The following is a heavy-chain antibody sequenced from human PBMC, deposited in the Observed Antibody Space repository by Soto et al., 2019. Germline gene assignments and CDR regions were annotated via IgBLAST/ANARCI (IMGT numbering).Heavy chain of an antibody. V-gene: IGHV4-31*03. J-gene: IGHJ5*01. CDR1: GCSLREFGHF. CDR2: STYTGVT. Sequence: TLSVTCTVSGCSLREFGHFWTWIRQRPGRGLEWIGYSTYTGVTYYSPSLQSRISISVDTSKNQFSLTLNSVTAADTAVYYCATDSGGPPLNRFDSWGHGTLVTVSS. CDR3: ATDSGGPPLNRFDS. D-gene: IGHD3-16*01.